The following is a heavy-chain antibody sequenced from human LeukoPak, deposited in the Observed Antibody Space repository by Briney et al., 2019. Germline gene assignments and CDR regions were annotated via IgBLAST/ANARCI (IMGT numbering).Heavy chain of an antibody. V-gene: IGHV1-18*01. CDR1: GYTFFSYG. D-gene: IGHD3-16*01. CDR3: ARDSPLTYYYGMDV. CDR2: ISGYNGVT. Sequence: ASVKVSCKASGYTFFSYGISWVRQAPGQGLEWMGWISGYNGVTNYAQKLQGRVTMTTDTSTTTVYMELRSLRSDDTAVYYCARDSPLTYYYGMDVWGQGTTVTVSS. J-gene: IGHJ6*02.